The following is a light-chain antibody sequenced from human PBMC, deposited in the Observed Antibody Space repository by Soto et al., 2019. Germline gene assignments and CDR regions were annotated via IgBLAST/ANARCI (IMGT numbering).Light chain of an antibody. Sequence: DSQVTQSPSTLSASEGKRVTITCRASQSISSWLAWYQQKPGKAPKLLIFQASSLKSGVPSRFSGNGSATEYTLTISSLQPDDFATYYCEDYSSSSGLTFGGGTKVDIK. V-gene: IGKV1-5*03. CDR3: EDYSSSSGLT. CDR1: QSISSW. CDR2: QAS. J-gene: IGKJ4*01.